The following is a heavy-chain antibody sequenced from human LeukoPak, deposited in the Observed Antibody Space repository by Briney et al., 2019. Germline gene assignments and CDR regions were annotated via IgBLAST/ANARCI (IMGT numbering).Heavy chain of an antibody. CDR3: AHRHSISLYFDY. D-gene: IGHD3-3*02. Sequence: SGPTLVKPRQTLTVTCTFSGFSLSTTGVGVGWVRQPPGKALEWLGYIYWDEDKRYSPSLKSRLTITKDPSKNQVVLTMTNMDPVDTATYFCAHRHSISLYFDYWGQGTLVTVSS. CDR1: GFSLSTTGVG. V-gene: IGHV2-5*02. CDR2: IYWDEDK. J-gene: IGHJ4*02.